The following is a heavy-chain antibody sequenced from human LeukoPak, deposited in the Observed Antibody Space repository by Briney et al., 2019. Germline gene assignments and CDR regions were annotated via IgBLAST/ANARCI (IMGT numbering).Heavy chain of an antibody. V-gene: IGHV3-30*18. J-gene: IGHJ4*02. CDR2: FSSDGRST. Sequence: PGGSLRLSCAASGFTFSTFNMHWVRQAPGKGLEWVAVFSSDGRSTYYAENVQGRFTISRDNSKNTLSLQMNSLRAEDTAVYYCAKSCYYHSGSFDYWGQGTLVTVSS. D-gene: IGHD3-10*01. CDR3: AKSCYYHSGSFDY. CDR1: GFTFSTFN.